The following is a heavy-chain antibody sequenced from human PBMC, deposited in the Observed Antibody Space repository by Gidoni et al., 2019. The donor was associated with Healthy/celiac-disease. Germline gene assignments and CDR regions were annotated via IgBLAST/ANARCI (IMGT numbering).Heavy chain of an antibody. J-gene: IGHJ4*02. CDR1: GGSISSSSYY. D-gene: IGHD6-19*01. V-gene: IGHV4-39*01. CDR3: ARHYSVMGLVPDY. Sequence: QLQLQESGPGLVKPSETLSLTCTVSGGSISSSSYYWGWIRQPPGKGLEWIGSIYYSGSTYYNPSLKSRVTISVDTSKNQFSLKLSSVTAADTAVYYCARHYSVMGLVPDYWGQGTLVTVSS. CDR2: IYYSGST.